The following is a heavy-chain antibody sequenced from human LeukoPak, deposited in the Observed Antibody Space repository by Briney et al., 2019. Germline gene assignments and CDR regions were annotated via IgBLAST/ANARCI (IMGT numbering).Heavy chain of an antibody. J-gene: IGHJ4*02. CDR2: INWNGGST. V-gene: IGHV3-20*04. CDR3: ASVGYCSSTSCYPDY. Sequence: PGGSLRLSCVASGFTFSTFGMNWVRQAPGKGLEWVSGINWNGGSTGYADSVKGRFTISRDNAKNSLYLQMNSLRAEDTALYYCASVGYCSSTSCYPDYWGQGTLVTVSS. CDR1: GFTFSTFG. D-gene: IGHD2-2*03.